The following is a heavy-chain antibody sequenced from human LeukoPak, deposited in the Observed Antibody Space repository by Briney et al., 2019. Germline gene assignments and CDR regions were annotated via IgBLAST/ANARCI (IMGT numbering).Heavy chain of an antibody. Sequence: PSETLSLTCTVSGVSISSYYWSWIRQPPGKGLEWIGYIYYSGSTNYNPSLKSRVTISVDTSRNQFSLKLSSVTAADTAVYYCARFSGWPSSPFDYWGQGTLVTVSS. D-gene: IGHD6-19*01. CDR3: ARFSGWPSSPFDY. CDR1: GVSISSYY. J-gene: IGHJ4*02. V-gene: IGHV4-59*01. CDR2: IYYSGST.